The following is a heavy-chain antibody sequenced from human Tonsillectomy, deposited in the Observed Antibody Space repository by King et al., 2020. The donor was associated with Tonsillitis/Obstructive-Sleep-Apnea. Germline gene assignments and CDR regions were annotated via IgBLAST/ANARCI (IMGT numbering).Heavy chain of an antibody. V-gene: IGHV4-34*01. CDR1: GGSFSGYY. Sequence: VQLQQWGAGLLKPSETLSLTCAVYGGSFSGYYWSWIRQPPGKGLEWIGEINHSGSTNYNPSLKSRVTISVDTSKNQFSLKLSSVTAADTAVYYCARGYSXXXXGYYTSKTXXNWFDPWGQGTLVTVSS. D-gene: IGHD3-3*01. CDR2: INHSGST. J-gene: IGHJ5*02. CDR3: ARGYSXXXXGYYTSKTXXNWFDP.